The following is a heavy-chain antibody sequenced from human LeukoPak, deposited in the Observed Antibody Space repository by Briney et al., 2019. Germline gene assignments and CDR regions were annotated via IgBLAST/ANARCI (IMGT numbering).Heavy chain of an antibody. V-gene: IGHV1-18*01. D-gene: IGHD6-13*01. Sequence: ASVKVSCKASGYTFTSYGISWVRQAPGQGLEWMGWISAYNGNINYAQKLQGRVTMTTDTSTSTAYMELRSLRSDDTAVYYCASLTIAAATYRAFDIWGQGTMVTVSS. CDR2: ISAYNGNI. J-gene: IGHJ3*02. CDR3: ASLTIAAATYRAFDI. CDR1: GYTFTSYG.